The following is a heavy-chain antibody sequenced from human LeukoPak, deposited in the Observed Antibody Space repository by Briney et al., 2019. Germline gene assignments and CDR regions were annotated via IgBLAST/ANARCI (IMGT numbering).Heavy chain of an antibody. CDR2: IRYDGSNK. CDR3: ARHGRLRIAAAGRHAFDI. Sequence: TGGSLRLSCAASGFTFSSYGMHWVRQAPGKGLEWVAFIRYDGSNKYYADSVKGRFTISRDNSKNTLYLQMNSLRAEDTAVYYCARHGRLRIAAAGRHAFDIWGQGTMVTVSS. V-gene: IGHV3-30*02. J-gene: IGHJ3*02. D-gene: IGHD6-13*01. CDR1: GFTFSSYG.